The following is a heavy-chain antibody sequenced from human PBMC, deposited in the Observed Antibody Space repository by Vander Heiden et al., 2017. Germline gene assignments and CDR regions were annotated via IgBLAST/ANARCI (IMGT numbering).Heavy chain of an antibody. CDR1: GGTFSSYA. CDR3: ASSAWDVGEVPPNGDFDY. J-gene: IGHJ4*02. CDR2: IIPIFGTA. D-gene: IGHD3-10*01. V-gene: IGHV1-69*01. Sequence: QVQLVQSGAEVKKPGSSVKVSCKASGGTFSSYAISWVRQAPGQGLEWMGGIIPIFGTANYAQKFQGRVTITADESTSTAYMELSSLRSEDTAVYYCASSAWDVGEVPPNGDFDYWGQGTLVTVSS.